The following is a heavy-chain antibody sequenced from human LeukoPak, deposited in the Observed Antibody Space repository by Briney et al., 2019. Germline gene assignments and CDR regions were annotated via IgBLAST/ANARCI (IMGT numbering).Heavy chain of an antibody. CDR3: ARDLSDYDFWSGYYDDAFDI. J-gene: IGHJ3*02. CDR1: GGTFSSYA. D-gene: IGHD3-3*01. V-gene: IGHV1-69*06. CDR2: ITPIFGTA. Sequence: ASVKVSCKASGGTFSSYAISWVRQAPGQGLEWMGGITPIFGTANYAQKFQGRVTITADKSTSTAYMELSSLRSEDTAVYYCARDLSDYDFWSGYYDDAFDIWGQGTMVTVSS.